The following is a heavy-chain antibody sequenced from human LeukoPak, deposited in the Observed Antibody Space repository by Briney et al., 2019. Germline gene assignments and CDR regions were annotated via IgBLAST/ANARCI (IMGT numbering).Heavy chain of an antibody. V-gene: IGHV4-59*01. J-gene: IGHJ4*02. D-gene: IGHD3-9*01. CDR1: GGSISSYY. CDR2: IYYSGST. Sequence: SETLSLTCTVSGGSISSYYWSWIRQPPGKGLEWIGYIYYSGSTNYNPSLKSRVTISVDTSKNQFSLKLSSVTAADTAVYYCARASKGGYFDWLLPNFDYWGQGTLVTVSS. CDR3: ARASKGGYFDWLLPNFDY.